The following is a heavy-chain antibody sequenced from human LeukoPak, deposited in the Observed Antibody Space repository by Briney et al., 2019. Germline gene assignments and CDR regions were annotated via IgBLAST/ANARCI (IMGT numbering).Heavy chain of an antibody. V-gene: IGHV1-2*02. Sequence: ASVKVSCKPTGYSFPAYYLFWLRQAPGQGLECMGWIYNGASKYEQRPQSRVTMTRDTSISTAYMVLSRLRSDDTATYYCASWAGGNEPVASFDYWGQGTLVTVSS. J-gene: IGHJ4*02. D-gene: IGHD1-14*01. CDR1: GYSFPAYY. CDR2: IYNGAS. CDR3: ASWAGGNEPVASFDY.